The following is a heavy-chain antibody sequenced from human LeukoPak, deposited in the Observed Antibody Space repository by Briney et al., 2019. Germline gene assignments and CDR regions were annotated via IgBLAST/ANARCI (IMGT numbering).Heavy chain of an antibody. D-gene: IGHD4-17*01. CDR2: ISAYNGNT. CDR3: ARDRGLDYGHDPSYIDA. J-gene: IGHJ6*03. CDR1: GYTFTNYG. Sequence: ASVTVSYTSSGYTFTNYGISEVRQAPGQGLEWMGWISAYNGNTNYAQKLQGRVTITTDTPTSTAYIKLRSLRSDDTAVYYCARDRGLDYGHDPSYIDACGKGTTVTVSS. V-gene: IGHV1-18*01.